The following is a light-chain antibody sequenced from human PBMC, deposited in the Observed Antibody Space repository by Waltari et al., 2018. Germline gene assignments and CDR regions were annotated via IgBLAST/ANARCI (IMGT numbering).Light chain of an antibody. Sequence: DIQMTQSPASLSASVGDRVTITCRASQTITSYLNWYQHRPGKPPQLLIFAASRLQEGVPSRFSGSGSGTTFSLTISNVQPEDFATYFCQQTYSSPYTFGQGTKVDIQ. J-gene: IGKJ2*01. CDR3: QQTYSSPYT. CDR1: QTITSY. CDR2: AAS. V-gene: IGKV1-39*01.